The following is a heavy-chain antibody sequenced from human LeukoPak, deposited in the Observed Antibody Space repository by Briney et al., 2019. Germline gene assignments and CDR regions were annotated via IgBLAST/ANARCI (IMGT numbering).Heavy chain of an antibody. CDR1: GYTFTGYY. Sequence: ASVKVSCKASGYTFTGYYMHWVRQAPGQGLEWMGWINPNSGGTNYAQKFQGRVTMTRDTSTSTAYMELRSLRSDDTAVYYCARVEYSNPNDAFDIWGQGTMVTVSS. CDR3: ARVEYSNPNDAFDI. J-gene: IGHJ3*02. CDR2: INPNSGGT. V-gene: IGHV1-2*02. D-gene: IGHD4-11*01.